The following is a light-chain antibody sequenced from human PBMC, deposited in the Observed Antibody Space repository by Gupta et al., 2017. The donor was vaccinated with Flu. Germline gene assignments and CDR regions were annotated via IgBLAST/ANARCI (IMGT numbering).Light chain of an antibody. CDR3: QVYDNGIDHWV. CDR1: NSGSQS. V-gene: IGLV3-21*02. Sequence: SSVLTPQPSVSLAPGRAARVTCDGNNSGSQSVHWYQQKAGQAPVLVVSDDSDRPSGISERISGSNSGNTATLTISRVEVGDEADYFCQVYDNGIDHWVFGGGTKLTVL. J-gene: IGLJ3*02. CDR2: DDS.